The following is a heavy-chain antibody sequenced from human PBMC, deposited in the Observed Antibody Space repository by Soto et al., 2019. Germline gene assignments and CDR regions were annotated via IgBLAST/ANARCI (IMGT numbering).Heavy chain of an antibody. CDR1: GFTFSNYW. J-gene: IGHJ5*02. CDR3: ARVKSGSYDWFDP. Sequence: EVQLVESGGVLVQPGGSLRLSCAASGFTFSNYWMHWVRQAPGKGLMWVSRINTDGSRTTYADSVKGRFAISRDNDKNTLYLQMNSLRAEDTAVYYCARVKSGSYDWFDPWGQGTLVTVSS. CDR2: INTDGSRT. V-gene: IGHV3-74*01. D-gene: IGHD3-10*01.